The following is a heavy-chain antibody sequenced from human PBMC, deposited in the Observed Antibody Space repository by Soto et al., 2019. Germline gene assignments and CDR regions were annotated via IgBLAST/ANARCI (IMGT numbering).Heavy chain of an antibody. CDR2: ISVSCGST. V-gene: IGHV3-23*01. CDR1: LSSYA. D-gene: IGHD3-16*01. J-gene: IGHJ6*02. CDR3: ANGDLFVGGTIYGMDV. Sequence: EVHLLESGGGLVQPGGSLRLSCAVSLSSYAMTWVRQAPGKGLEWVAGISVSCGSTNYAVSVKGRFTISRDNDKNTVYLQMNSLRAEDTAVYYCANGDLFVGGTIYGMDVWGQGTTVTVSS.